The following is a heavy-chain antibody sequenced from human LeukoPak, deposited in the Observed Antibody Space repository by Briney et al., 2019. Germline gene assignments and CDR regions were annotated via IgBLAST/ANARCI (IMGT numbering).Heavy chain of an antibody. J-gene: IGHJ6*02. Sequence: GGSLRLSCAASGFTFSSYAMHWVRQAPGKGLEWVAVISYDGSNKYYADSVKGRFTISRDNAKNSLYLQMNSLRAEDAAVYHCGRVGWLVSVHYGLDVWGQGTTVTVSS. CDR3: GRVGWLVSVHYGLDV. V-gene: IGHV3-30*04. D-gene: IGHD6-19*01. CDR2: ISYDGSNK. CDR1: GFTFSSYA.